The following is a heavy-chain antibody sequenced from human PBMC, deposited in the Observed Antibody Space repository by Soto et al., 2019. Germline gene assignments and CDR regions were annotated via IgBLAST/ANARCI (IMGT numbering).Heavy chain of an antibody. CDR3: ARAGVGHYSSGSYYLYYYYGMDV. CDR2: IYYSGST. Sequence: SETLSLTCTVSGGSISSYYWSWIRQPPGKGLEWIGYIYYSGSTNYNPSLKSRVTISVDTSKNQFSLKLSSVTAADTAVYYCARAGVGHYSSGSYYLYYYYGMDVWGQGTTVTVSS. CDR1: GGSISSYY. D-gene: IGHD6-25*01. V-gene: IGHV4-59*01. J-gene: IGHJ6*02.